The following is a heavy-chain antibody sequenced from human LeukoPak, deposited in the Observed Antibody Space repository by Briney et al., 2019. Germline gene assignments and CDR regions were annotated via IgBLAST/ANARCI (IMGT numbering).Heavy chain of an antibody. CDR1: GSTFSGSA. Sequence: GGSLKLSCTASGSTFSGSAMHWVRQASGKGLEWVGRIRSKANSYATTYAASVKGRFTISRDDSKSTAYLQMNSLKTEDTAVYYCTTTYYYDSSGYTLDCWGQGTLVTVSS. CDR2: IRSKANSYAT. CDR3: TTTYYYDSSGYTLDC. J-gene: IGHJ4*02. V-gene: IGHV3-73*01. D-gene: IGHD3-22*01.